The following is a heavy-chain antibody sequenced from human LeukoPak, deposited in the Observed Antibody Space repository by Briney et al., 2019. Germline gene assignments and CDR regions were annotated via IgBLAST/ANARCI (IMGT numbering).Heavy chain of an antibody. V-gene: IGHV3-21*01. CDR1: GFTSSSYS. Sequence: GGSLRLSCAASGFTSSSYSMNWVRQAPGKGLEWVSSISSSSSYIYYADSVKGRFTISRDNAKNSLYLQMNSLRAEDTAVYYCARDHVLYYDSSGDDYWGQGTLVTVSS. CDR3: ARDHVLYYDSSGDDY. D-gene: IGHD3-22*01. J-gene: IGHJ4*02. CDR2: ISSSSSYI.